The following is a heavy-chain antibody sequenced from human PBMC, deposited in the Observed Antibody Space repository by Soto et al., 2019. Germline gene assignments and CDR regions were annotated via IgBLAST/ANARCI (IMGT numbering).Heavy chain of an antibody. D-gene: IGHD1-26*01. Sequence: QVQLVQSGAEVKKPGSSVKVSCKASGGTFSSYTISWVRQAPGQGLEWMGRIIPILGIANYAQKFQGRVTITADKSTSTAYMGRSSLGSEDTAVYYCASVSGSYQGGGSCWGQGTLVTVSS. CDR3: ASVSGSYQGGGSC. V-gene: IGHV1-69*02. CDR2: IIPILGIA. CDR1: GGTFSSYT. J-gene: IGHJ4*02.